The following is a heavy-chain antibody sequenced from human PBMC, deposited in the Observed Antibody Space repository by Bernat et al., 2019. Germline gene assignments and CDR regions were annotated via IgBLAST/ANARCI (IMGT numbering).Heavy chain of an antibody. CDR3: ARRRGVSSSADD. V-gene: IGHV4-39*01. Sequence: QVQLQESGPGLVKPSQTLSLTCTVSGGSISSGDYFWDWIRQPPGTGLEWIGSMFFSGITYYNPSLKSRVTISVDTSKNQFSLTLSSVTAADTAVYYCARRRGVSSSADDWGHGTLVTVSS. CDR2: MFFSGIT. D-gene: IGHD6-6*01. CDR1: GGSISSGDYF. J-gene: IGHJ4*01.